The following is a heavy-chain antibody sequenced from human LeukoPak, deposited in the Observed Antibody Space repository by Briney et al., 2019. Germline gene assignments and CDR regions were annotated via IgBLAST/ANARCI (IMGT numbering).Heavy chain of an antibody. CDR1: GFTFSSYA. D-gene: IGHD3-10*01. V-gene: IGHV3-23*01. CDR3: AKSQSGSVDAFDI. Sequence: GGSLRLSCAASGFTFSSYAMSWVRQAPGKGLEWVSAISGSGGSTYYADSVKGRFTISRDNSKNTQYLQMNSLKSEDTAVYYCAKSQSGSVDAFDIWGQGTMVTVSS. CDR2: ISGSGGST. J-gene: IGHJ3*02.